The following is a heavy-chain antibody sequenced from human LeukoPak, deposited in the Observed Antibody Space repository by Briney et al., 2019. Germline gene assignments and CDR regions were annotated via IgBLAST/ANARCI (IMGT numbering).Heavy chain of an antibody. CDR3: ARECGGSCYNAFDI. CDR1: GFTVSSNY. J-gene: IGHJ3*02. Sequence: GGSLRLSFSASGFTVSSNYMSWVRQAPGKGLEWVSVIYSGGSTYYADSVKGRFTISRDNSKNTLYLQMNSLRAEDTAVYYCARECGGSCYNAFDIWGQGTMVTVSS. D-gene: IGHD2-15*01. CDR2: IYSGGST. V-gene: IGHV3-53*01.